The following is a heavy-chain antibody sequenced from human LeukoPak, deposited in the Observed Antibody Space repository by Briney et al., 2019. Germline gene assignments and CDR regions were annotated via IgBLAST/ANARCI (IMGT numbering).Heavy chain of an antibody. D-gene: IGHD5-24*01. Sequence: GESLKISCKGSGYSFTSYWIGWVRQMPGKGLEWMGIIYPGDSDTRYSPSFQGQVTISADKSISTAYLQWSSLKASDTAMCYGARPRDDYNTNFDYWGQGTLVTVSS. V-gene: IGHV5-51*01. CDR3: ARPRDDYNTNFDY. J-gene: IGHJ4*02. CDR1: GYSFTSYW. CDR2: IYPGDSDT.